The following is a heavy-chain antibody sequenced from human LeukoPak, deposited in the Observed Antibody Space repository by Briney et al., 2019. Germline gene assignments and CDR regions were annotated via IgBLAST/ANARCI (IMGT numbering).Heavy chain of an antibody. CDR3: AGDYGDYVKY. V-gene: IGHV4-34*01. CDR1: GGSISGYY. D-gene: IGHD4-17*01. CDR2: INHSGRT. J-gene: IGHJ4*02. Sequence: KTSETLSLTCAVYGGSISGYYWGWIRQPPGKGLEWIGQINHSGRTNYNPSLKSRVTISVDTSKNQFSLNLNSVTAADTAVYYCAGDYGDYVKYWGQGTLVTVSS.